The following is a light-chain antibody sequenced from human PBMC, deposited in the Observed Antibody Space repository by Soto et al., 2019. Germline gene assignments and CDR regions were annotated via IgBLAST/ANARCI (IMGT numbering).Light chain of an antibody. Sequence: QSALTQPPSVSGSPGQSITISCTGTSSDVGGYNYVSWYQQHPGKAPKLMIYEVNNRPSEISNRFSGSKSGNTASLTISGLQAEDEDDYYCSSYTSTVVIFGGGTKLTVL. J-gene: IGLJ2*01. V-gene: IGLV2-14*01. CDR2: EVN. CDR3: SSYTSTVVI. CDR1: SSDVGGYNY.